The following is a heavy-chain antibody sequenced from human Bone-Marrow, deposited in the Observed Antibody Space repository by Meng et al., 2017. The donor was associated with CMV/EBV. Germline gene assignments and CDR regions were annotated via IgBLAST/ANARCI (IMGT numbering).Heavy chain of an antibody. D-gene: IGHD2-2*01. CDR3: ARERAATPTVDH. CDR1: GGSVSSGSYY. V-gene: IGHV4-61*01. Sequence: SETLSLSCTVSGGSVSSGSYYWSWVRQPPGKGLEWIGYIYYSGSTNYNPTLKSRVTIAVDTSKNQFSLKLSSVTAADTAVYYCARERAATPTVDHWGQGTLVTVSS. J-gene: IGHJ4*02. CDR2: IYYSGST.